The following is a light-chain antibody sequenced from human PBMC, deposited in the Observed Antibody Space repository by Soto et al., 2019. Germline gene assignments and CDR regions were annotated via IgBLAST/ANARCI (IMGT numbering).Light chain of an antibody. J-gene: IGKJ3*01. V-gene: IGKV3-20*01. CDR3: QQYGSSPLT. CDR2: GAS. CDR1: QSVSSNY. Sequence: DIVLTQSPGTLSLSPGEGATLSCRASQSVSSNYLSWFQQKPGQAPRLLIYGASNRAASIPDRFSGSGSGTDFTLTISRLETEDFAVYYCQQYGSSPLTFGPGTKVDTK.